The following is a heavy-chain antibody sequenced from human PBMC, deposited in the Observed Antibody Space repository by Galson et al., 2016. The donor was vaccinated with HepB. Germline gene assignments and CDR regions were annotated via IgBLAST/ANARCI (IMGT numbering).Heavy chain of an antibody. J-gene: IGHJ4*02. CDR2: INPSGGRT. CDR1: GYTFTSHY. Sequence: SVKVSCKASGYTFTSHYMHWVRQAPGQGLEWMGIINPSGGRTNYAQKFLGRVTMTRDTSTSTAYMELNSLTSEDTAVYYCARPRAASDSSGFYFDPWGQGTLVTVSP. D-gene: IGHD3-22*01. CDR3: ARPRAASDSSGFYFDP. V-gene: IGHV1-46*01.